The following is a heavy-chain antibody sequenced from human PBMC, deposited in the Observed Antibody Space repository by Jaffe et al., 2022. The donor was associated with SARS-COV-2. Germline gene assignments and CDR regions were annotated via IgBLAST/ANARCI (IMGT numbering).Heavy chain of an antibody. CDR3: AREMTTVTTVLFDY. D-gene: IGHD4-17*01. Sequence: EVQLVESGGGLVQPGGSLRLSCAASGFTFSSYWMSWVRQAPGKGLEWVANIKQDGSEKYYVDSVKGRFTISRDNAKNSLYLQMNSLRAEDTAVYYCAREMTTVTTVLFDYWGQGTLVTVSS. J-gene: IGHJ4*02. CDR2: IKQDGSEK. CDR1: GFTFSSYW. V-gene: IGHV3-7*01.